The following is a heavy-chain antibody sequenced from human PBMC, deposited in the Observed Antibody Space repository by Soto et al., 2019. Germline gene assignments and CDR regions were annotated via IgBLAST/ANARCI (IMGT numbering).Heavy chain of an antibody. CDR1: GGSFIGYY. CDR3: ARSSVRGWSY. V-gene: IGHV4-34*01. CDR2: ITHSGST. J-gene: IGHJ4*02. Sequence: SETLSLTCAVYGGSFIGYYWTWSRQPPGKGLEWIGEITHSGSTNYNPSLTSRVTISVDTSKNQFSLNLNSVTAADTAGYYCARSSVRGWSYWGQGTLVTVSS. D-gene: IGHD3-10*02.